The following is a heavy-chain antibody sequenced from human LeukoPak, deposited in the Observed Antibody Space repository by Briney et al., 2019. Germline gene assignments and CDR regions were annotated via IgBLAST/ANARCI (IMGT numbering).Heavy chain of an antibody. V-gene: IGHV1-18*01. J-gene: IGHJ3*02. CDR1: GYTFTSYG. D-gene: IGHD6-19*01. CDR2: TSAYNGNT. Sequence: GASVKVSCKASGYTFTSYGISWVRQAPGQGLEWMGWTSAYNGNTNYAQKLQGRVTMTTDTSTSTAYMELRSLRSDDTAVYYCARHSSGWFWYHAFDIWGQGTMVTVSS. CDR3: ARHSSGWFWYHAFDI.